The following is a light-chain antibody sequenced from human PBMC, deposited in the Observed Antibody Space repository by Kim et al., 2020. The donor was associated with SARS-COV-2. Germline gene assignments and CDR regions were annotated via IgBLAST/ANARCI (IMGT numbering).Light chain of an antibody. CDR2: GKN. Sequence: SSELTQDPAVSVALGQTVSITCQGDSLRSYYATWYQQKPGQAPILVIYGKNNRPSGIPDRFSGSSSGNTASLTITGTQAGVEADYYCNSRDSNDNVVFGGGTKLTVL. V-gene: IGLV3-19*01. J-gene: IGLJ2*01. CDR3: NSRDSNDNVV. CDR1: SLRSYY.